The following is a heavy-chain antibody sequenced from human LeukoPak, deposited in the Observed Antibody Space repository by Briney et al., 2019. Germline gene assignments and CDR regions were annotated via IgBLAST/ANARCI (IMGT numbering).Heavy chain of an antibody. CDR3: ARSLWFGVGGWFDP. J-gene: IGHJ5*02. D-gene: IGHD3-10*01. CDR1: GGSISSYY. CDR2: IYTSGST. Sequence: PSETLSLTCTVSGGSISSYYWSWIRQPPGKGLEWIGYIYTSGSTNYNPSLKSRVTISVDTSKNQFSLKLSSVPAADTAVYYCARSLWFGVGGWFDPWGQGTLVTVSS. V-gene: IGHV4-4*09.